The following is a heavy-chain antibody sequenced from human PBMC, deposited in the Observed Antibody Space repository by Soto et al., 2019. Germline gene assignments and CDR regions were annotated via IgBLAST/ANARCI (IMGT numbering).Heavy chain of an antibody. V-gene: IGHV4-31*03. D-gene: IGHD3-22*01. Sequence: QVQLQESGPGVVKPSQTLSLTCTVSAGSVSRGAYYWSWIRQHPGMGLEWIGYIYYSGSTYYNPSLKRRVSISVDTSKNQFSLKLTSVTAADTAVYYCARAVPYDTPPGRGFDPWGQGTLVTVSS. J-gene: IGHJ5*02. CDR1: AGSVSRGAYY. CDR3: ARAVPYDTPPGRGFDP. CDR2: IYYSGST.